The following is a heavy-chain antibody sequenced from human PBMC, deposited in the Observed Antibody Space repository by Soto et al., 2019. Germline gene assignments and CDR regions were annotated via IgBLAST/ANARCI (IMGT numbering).Heavy chain of an antibody. Sequence: EVQVVESGGGSVQPGGSLRLACEASGFTVSDNDMNWVRQAPGRGLEWVALTYRYDDDKAYYTDSVKGRFTISRDTSTNTVFLQMNSLRAEDTAIYYCARDRDFFWGSLDSWGQGTLVTVSS. CDR1: GFTVSDND. CDR3: ARDRDFFWGSLDS. CDR2: TYRYDDDKA. D-gene: IGHD3-16*01. J-gene: IGHJ4*02. V-gene: IGHV3-66*01.